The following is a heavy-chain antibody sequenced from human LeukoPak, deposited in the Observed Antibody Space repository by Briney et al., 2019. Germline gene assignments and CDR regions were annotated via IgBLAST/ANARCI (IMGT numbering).Heavy chain of an antibody. D-gene: IGHD6-19*01. CDR3: ARGGIQVSGIDEFDY. J-gene: IGHJ4*02. Sequence: GGSLRLSCAASGFTFIDYDMHWVRQVIGKGLEWASAIGIRGDTHYSGSVKGRFTIPRENAESSLYLQMNSLRAEDTAVYYCARGGIQVSGIDEFDYWGQGTLVTVSS. CDR1: GFTFIDYD. CDR2: IGIRGDT. V-gene: IGHV3-13*01.